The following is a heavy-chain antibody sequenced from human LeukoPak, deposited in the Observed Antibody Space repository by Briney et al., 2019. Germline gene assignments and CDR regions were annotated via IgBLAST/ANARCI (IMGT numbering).Heavy chain of an antibody. CDR1: GLTVSNYG. Sequence: GGSLRRSCAASGLTVSNYGMSWVRHAPGNGREWVSAISGSGGTTNYADSVKGRFTISRDNSKNTLYLQMNSLRAEDTAVYYCAKGLSSSSRSPPDYWGQGTLVTVSS. D-gene: IGHD6-6*01. J-gene: IGHJ4*02. CDR2: ISGSGGTT. CDR3: AKGLSSSSRSPPDY. V-gene: IGHV3-23*01.